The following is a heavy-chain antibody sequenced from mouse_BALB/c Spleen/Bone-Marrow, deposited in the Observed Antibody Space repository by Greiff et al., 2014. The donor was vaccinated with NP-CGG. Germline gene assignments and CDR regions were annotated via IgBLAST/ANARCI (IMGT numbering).Heavy chain of an antibody. CDR1: GYSFTGYY. CDR2: INPYNGGT. CDR3: ARQGYGNYAY. D-gene: IGHD2-10*02. V-gene: IGHV1S30*01. J-gene: IGHJ3*01. Sequence: DVQLQESGPELVKPGPSVKISCKASGYSFTGYYMHWVKQSHGKSLEWIGEINPYNGGTSYNQKFKGKATLTVDTSSSTAFMELRSLTSEDSLVYYCARQGYGNYAYWGQGTLVTVSA.